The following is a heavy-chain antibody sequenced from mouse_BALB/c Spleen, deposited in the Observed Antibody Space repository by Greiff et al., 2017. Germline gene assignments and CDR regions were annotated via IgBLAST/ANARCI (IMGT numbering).Heavy chain of an antibody. CDR3: APRGYDGYSWFAY. V-gene: IGHV14-3*02. J-gene: IGHJ3*01. Sequence: EVQLQQSGAELVKPGASVKLSCTASGFNIKDTYMHWVKQRPEQGLEWIGRIDPANGNTKYDPKFQGKATITADTSSNTAYLQLSSLTSEDTAVYYCAPRGYDGYSWFAYWGQGTLVTVSA. D-gene: IGHD2-3*01. CDR2: IDPANGNT. CDR1: GFNIKDTY.